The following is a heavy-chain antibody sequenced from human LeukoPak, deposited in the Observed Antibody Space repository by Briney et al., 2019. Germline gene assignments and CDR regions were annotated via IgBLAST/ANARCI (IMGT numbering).Heavy chain of an antibody. V-gene: IGHV7-4-1*02. Sequence: ASVKVSCKASGYTFTRYAMNWLRQAPGQGLEWMGWINPNTGNPTYAQAFTGRFVSSLDTSVSTAYLQISSLNTEDTAVYYCAIDQPVAGVSNFDSWSQGTLVTVSS. CDR2: INPNTGNP. D-gene: IGHD6-19*01. CDR1: GYTFTRYA. J-gene: IGHJ4*02. CDR3: AIDQPVAGVSNFDS.